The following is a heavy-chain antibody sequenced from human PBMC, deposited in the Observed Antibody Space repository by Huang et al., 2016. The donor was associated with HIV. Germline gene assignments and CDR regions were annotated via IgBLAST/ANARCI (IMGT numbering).Heavy chain of an antibody. CDR2: SIAIHGTA. J-gene: IGHJ4*02. Sequence: QVQLVQSGAEVKKPGSSVKVSCKASGGSFRNFAIGWVRQAPGQGLEWMGRSIAIHGTANYARNFQNRVTITADESTNTAYMDLSSLRSEDTAVYYCATVEYYDASGPQRGYFDNWGQGTVVTVSS. D-gene: IGHD3-22*01. CDR3: ATVEYYDASGPQRGYFDN. V-gene: IGHV1-69*11. CDR1: GGSFRNFA.